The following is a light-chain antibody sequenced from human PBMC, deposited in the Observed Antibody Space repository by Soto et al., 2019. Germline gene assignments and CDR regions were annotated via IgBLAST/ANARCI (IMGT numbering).Light chain of an antibody. CDR2: GAS. Sequence: EIVMTQSPATLSGSPGERATLSCRTSQFVSSSLAWYQQKPGQAPRLLIYGASTRATGIPARVSGSGSGTQFTLTISSLQSEDFAVYYCQQYHDWPWTFGQGTTVEIK. CDR1: QFVSSS. CDR3: QQYHDWPWT. J-gene: IGKJ1*01. V-gene: IGKV3D-15*01.